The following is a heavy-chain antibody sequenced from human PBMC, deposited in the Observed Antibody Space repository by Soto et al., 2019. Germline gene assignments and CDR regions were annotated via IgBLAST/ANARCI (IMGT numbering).Heavy chain of an antibody. J-gene: IGHJ4*02. CDR2: ISAYNGNT. Sequence: SVKVSCKASGYTFTSYGISWVRQAPGQGLEWMGWISAYNGNTNYAQKLQGRVTMTTDTSTSTAYMTLSSLASDDTAGYYCAKAVIWIGYFTVDSWGQGTRLTVSP. D-gene: IGHD3-3*01. V-gene: IGHV1-18*04. CDR1: GYTFTSYG. CDR3: AKAVIWIGYFTVDS.